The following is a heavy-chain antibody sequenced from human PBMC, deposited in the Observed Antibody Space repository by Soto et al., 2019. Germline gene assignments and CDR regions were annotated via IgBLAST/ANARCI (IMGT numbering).Heavy chain of an antibody. Sequence: EVQLVESGGDLVKPGGSLRLSCVGSGFTFSSYSMNWVRQAPGKGLEWVSIISRESRTIYYADSVKGRFTISRDNAKQALSLQMNSLRVDDTAVYYCASSPVAAAIDYWGQGTLVTVSS. CDR3: ASSPVAAAIDY. CDR1: GFTFSSYS. V-gene: IGHV3-21*01. J-gene: IGHJ4*02. D-gene: IGHD2-15*01. CDR2: ISRESRTI.